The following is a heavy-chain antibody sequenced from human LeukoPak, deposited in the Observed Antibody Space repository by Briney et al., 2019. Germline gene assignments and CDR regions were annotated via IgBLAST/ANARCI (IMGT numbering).Heavy chain of an antibody. V-gene: IGHV4-39*07. J-gene: IGHJ5*02. Sequence: SETLSLTCIVSGGSISSSIYYWGWIRQPPGKGLEWIGSIFYSGSTYYNPSLKSRVTISVDTSKNQLSLKLRSVTAADTAVYYCAKEVLGPWGQGTLVTVSS. CDR3: AKEVLGP. CDR2: IFYSGST. CDR1: GGSISSSIYY. D-gene: IGHD7-27*01.